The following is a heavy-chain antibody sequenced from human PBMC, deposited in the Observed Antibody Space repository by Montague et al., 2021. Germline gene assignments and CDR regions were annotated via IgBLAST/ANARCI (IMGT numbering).Heavy chain of an antibody. V-gene: IGHV3-21*01. CDR1: GFTFTSFT. CDR2: IFSSSIYI. CDR3: ARVSLGIVVVNMEV. D-gene: IGHD2-2*03. J-gene: IGHJ6*03. Sequence: SLRLSCAASGFTFTSFTMTWVRQAPGKGLEWLSSIFSSSIYILYADSVKGRFTISRDNSENSVYLQMNYLRAEDTAVYYCARVSLGIVVVNMEVWGKGNTVTVSS.